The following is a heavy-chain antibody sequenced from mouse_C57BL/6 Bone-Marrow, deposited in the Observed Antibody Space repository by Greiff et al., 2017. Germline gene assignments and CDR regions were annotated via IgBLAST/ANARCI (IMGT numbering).Heavy chain of an antibody. J-gene: IGHJ3*01. CDR2: IDPENGDT. V-gene: IGHV14-4*01. CDR1: GFNIKDDY. Sequence: VQLKESGAELVRPGASVKLSCTASGFNIKDDYMHWVKQRPEQGLEWIGWIDPENGDTEYASKFQGKATITADTSSNTAYLQLSSLTSEDTSVYYCTTHYYGSRDWFAYWGQGTLVTVSA. CDR3: TTHYYGSRDWFAY. D-gene: IGHD1-1*01.